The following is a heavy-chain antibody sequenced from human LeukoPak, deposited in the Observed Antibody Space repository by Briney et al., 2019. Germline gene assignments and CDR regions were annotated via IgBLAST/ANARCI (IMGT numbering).Heavy chain of an antibody. Sequence: GGSLRLSCEASAFTFSYYWMSWVRQAAGKGLEWVANIKEDGGEINYVDSVKGRFTISRDNAKKLVFLQMNSLRVEDTAVYYCARDRGYPSFDYWGQGTLVTVSS. D-gene: IGHD3-10*01. J-gene: IGHJ4*02. CDR2: IKEDGGEI. CDR1: AFTFSYYW. CDR3: ARDRGYPSFDY. V-gene: IGHV3-7*01.